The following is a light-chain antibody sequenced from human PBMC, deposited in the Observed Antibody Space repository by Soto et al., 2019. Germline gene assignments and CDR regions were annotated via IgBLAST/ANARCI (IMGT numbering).Light chain of an antibody. CDR2: GAS. CDR3: QQYSDWPWT. J-gene: IGKJ1*01. V-gene: IGKV3-15*01. CDR1: QSISNR. Sequence: EIMMTQSPGTLSVSPGERATLSCRASQSISNRLAWYQQKPGQTPRLLIYGASTRATGIPTRFSGGGSGTEFTLTISSLQSDDLSVYYCQQYSDWPWTFGQGTKVELK.